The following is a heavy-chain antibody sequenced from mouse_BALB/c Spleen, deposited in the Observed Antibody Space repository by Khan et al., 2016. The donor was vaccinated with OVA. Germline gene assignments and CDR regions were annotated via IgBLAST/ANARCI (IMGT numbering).Heavy chain of an antibody. CDR2: IDPANGNT. V-gene: IGHV14-3*02. J-gene: IGHJ1*01. CDR1: GFNIKDTY. CDR3: APYYYGSRGWYFDV. Sequence: VQLQQSGAELVKPGASVKLSCTASGFNIKDTYMHWVKQRPEQGLEWIGRIDPANGNTKYDPKFQGKATITADTTSNTAYLQLSSLTSEDTAVYYCAPYYYGSRGWYFDVWGAGTTVTVSS. D-gene: IGHD1-1*01.